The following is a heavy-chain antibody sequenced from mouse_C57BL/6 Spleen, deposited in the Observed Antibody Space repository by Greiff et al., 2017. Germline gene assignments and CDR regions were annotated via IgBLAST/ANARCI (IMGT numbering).Heavy chain of an antibody. CDR3: ASGEQTGTGMDY. CDR1: GYTFTGYC. V-gene: IGHV1-9*01. D-gene: IGHD4-1*01. CDR2: IFPGSGST. Sequence: VQLQQSGAELMKPGASVKFSCKATGYTFTGYCIEWVKQRPGHGLEWIGEIFPGSGSTNYNEKFKGKATFTADTSSNTAYMQRSSLTTEDSAIYYCASGEQTGTGMDYWGQGTSVTVSS. J-gene: IGHJ4*01.